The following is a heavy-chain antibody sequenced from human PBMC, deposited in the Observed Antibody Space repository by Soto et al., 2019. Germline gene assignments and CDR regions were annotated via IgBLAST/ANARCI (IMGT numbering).Heavy chain of an antibody. CDR1: GGSISSGGYS. CDR3: AREGFGNSFDY. V-gene: IGHV4-30-2*01. Sequence: TLSLTCAVSGGSISSGGYSWSWIRQPPGKGLEWIGYIYHSGSTYYNPSLKSRVTISVDRSKNQFSLKLSSVTAADTAVYYGAREGFGNSFDYWGQGTLVTVSS. J-gene: IGHJ4*02. D-gene: IGHD4-4*01. CDR2: IYHSGST.